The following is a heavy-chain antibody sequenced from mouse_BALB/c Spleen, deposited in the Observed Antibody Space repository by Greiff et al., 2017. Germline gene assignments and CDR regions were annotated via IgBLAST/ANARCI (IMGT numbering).Heavy chain of an antibody. CDR2: ISSGGSYT. D-gene: IGHD3-1*01. V-gene: IGHV5-9-3*01. J-gene: IGHJ4*01. Sequence: EVQRVESGGGLVKPGGSLKLSCAASGFTFSSYAMSWVRQTPEKRLEWVATISSGGSYTYYPDSVKGRFTISRDNAKNTLYLQMSSLRSEDTAMYYCARRGYGAMDYWGQGTSVTVSS. CDR1: GFTFSSYA. CDR3: ARRGYGAMDY.